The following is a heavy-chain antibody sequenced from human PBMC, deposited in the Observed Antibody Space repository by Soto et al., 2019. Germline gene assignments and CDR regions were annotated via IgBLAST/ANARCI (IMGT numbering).Heavy chain of an antibody. Sequence: KASVTLSLTCTVSGDSITSGDYYWTWIRQPPGKGLEWLGCIYSSVNTYYSPSLRSPITISIDTSKNQFFLRLSSVTAADTAIYYCATTDSRGYSHGSRDFWGQGTVVTVYS. D-gene: IGHD5-18*01. V-gene: IGHV4-30-4*01. J-gene: IGHJ4*02. CDR1: GDSITSGDYY. CDR2: IYSSVNT. CDR3: ATTDSRGYSHGSRDF.